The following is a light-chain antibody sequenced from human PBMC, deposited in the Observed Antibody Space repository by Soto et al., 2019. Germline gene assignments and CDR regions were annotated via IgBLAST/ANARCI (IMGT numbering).Light chain of an antibody. Sequence: EIVLTQSPATLSLSPGERATLSFRASQSVSSFLAWYQQKPGQAPRLLIYDASNRATGIPARFSGSGSGTDFTLTISSLAPEDFAVYYCQQRSNWPPWTVGQGTKVEIK. CDR3: QQRSNWPPWT. CDR1: QSVSSF. J-gene: IGKJ1*01. CDR2: DAS. V-gene: IGKV3-11*01.